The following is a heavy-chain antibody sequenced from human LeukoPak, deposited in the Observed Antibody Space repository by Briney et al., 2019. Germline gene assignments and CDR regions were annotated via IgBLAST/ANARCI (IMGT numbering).Heavy chain of an antibody. CDR1: GGSISSYY. D-gene: IGHD6-6*01. V-gene: IGHV4-4*07. Sequence: KPSETLSLTCTVSGGSISSYYWSWIRQPAGKGLEWIGRIYTSGSTNYNPSLKSRVTMSVDTSKNQFSLKLSSVTAADTAVYYCARDPLYSSSLDDWYFDLWGRGTLVTVSS. CDR2: IYTSGST. CDR3: ARDPLYSSSLDDWYFDL. J-gene: IGHJ2*01.